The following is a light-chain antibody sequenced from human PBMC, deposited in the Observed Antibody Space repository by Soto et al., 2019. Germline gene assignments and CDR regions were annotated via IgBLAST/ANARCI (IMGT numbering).Light chain of an antibody. J-gene: IGLJ3*02. V-gene: IGLV4-69*01. Sequence: QPLLTQSPSASASLGASVKLTCTLSSGHSSYGIAWHQQQPEKGPRFLMKVNSDGGHNKGDGIPDRFSGSSSGAERYLTISSLQSEDEADYYCQTWGAGIQVFGGGTQLTVL. CDR3: QTWGAGIQV. CDR1: SGHSSYG. CDR2: VNSDGGH.